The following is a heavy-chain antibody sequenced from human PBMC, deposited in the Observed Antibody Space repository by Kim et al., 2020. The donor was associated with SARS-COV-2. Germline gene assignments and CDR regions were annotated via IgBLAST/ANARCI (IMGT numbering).Heavy chain of an antibody. J-gene: IGHJ2*01. Sequence: GGSLRLSCAASGFTFYSYAMSWVRQAPGKGLEWVSGISGSGGSTFYADSVKGRFTISRDNSKNTLYLQMNSLRAEDTAVYYCAKLGGSGWGNWYFDLWGRGTLVTVSS. V-gene: IGHV3-23*01. CDR2: ISGSGGST. CDR1: GFTFYSYA. D-gene: IGHD6-19*01. CDR3: AKLGGSGWGNWYFDL.